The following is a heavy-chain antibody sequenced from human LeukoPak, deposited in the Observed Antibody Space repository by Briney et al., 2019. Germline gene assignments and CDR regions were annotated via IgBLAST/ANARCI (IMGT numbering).Heavy chain of an antibody. CDR2: ISGSGGST. J-gene: IGHJ4*02. Sequence: GGSLRLSCAVSRFAFSNYGMSWVRQAPGKGLEWVSAISGSGGSTYYADSVKGRFTISRDNSKNTLYLQMNSLRAEDTAVYYCAKDRYGDYGGYFDYWGQGTLVTVSS. V-gene: IGHV3-23*01. CDR1: RFAFSNYG. CDR3: AKDRYGDYGGYFDY. D-gene: IGHD4-17*01.